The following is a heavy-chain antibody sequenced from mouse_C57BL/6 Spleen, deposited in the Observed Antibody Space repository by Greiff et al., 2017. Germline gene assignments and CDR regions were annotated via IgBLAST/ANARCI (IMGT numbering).Heavy chain of an antibody. CDR1: GYTFTSYG. V-gene: IGHV1-81*01. J-gene: IGHJ4*01. Sequence: QVQLKQSGAELARPGASVKLSCKASGYTFTSYGISWVKQRPGQGLEWIGEIYPRGGNTYYNEKFKGKATLTGDKSSSTAYMELRSLTSEDSAVYFCARDRAMDYWGKGTSVTVSS. CDR3: ARDRAMDY. D-gene: IGHD2-14*01. CDR2: IYPRGGNT.